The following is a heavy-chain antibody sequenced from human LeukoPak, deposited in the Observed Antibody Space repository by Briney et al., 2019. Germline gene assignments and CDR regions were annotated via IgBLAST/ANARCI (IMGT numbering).Heavy chain of an antibody. CDR3: ARGYDTMGRGVIAFDP. Sequence: ASVKVSCKASGYTFTGYYIHWVRQAPGQGLEWMGWINPNSGGTNYAQKFQGRVTMTRDTSISTAYMELSRLRSDDTAVYYCARGYDTMGRGVIAFDPWGQGTLVTVSS. J-gene: IGHJ5*02. V-gene: IGHV1-2*02. CDR2: INPNSGGT. CDR1: GYTFTGYY. D-gene: IGHD3-10*01.